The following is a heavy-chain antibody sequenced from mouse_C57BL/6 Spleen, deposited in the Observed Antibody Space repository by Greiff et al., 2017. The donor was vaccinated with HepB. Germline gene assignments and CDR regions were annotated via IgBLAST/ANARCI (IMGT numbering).Heavy chain of an antibody. D-gene: IGHD2-5*01. J-gene: IGHJ2*01. CDR3: ARVAYYSNSPYYFDY. CDR1: GYSITSGYY. CDR2: ISYDGSN. Sequence: EVKLQESGPGLVKPSQSLSLTCSVTGYSITSGYYWNWIRQFPGNKLEWMGYISYDGSNNYNPSRKNRISITRDTSKNQFFLKLNSVTTEDTATYYCARVAYYSNSPYYFDYWGQGTTLTVSS. V-gene: IGHV3-6*01.